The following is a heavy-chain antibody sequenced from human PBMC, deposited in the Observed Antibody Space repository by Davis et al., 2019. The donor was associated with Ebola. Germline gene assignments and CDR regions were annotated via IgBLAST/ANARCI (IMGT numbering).Heavy chain of an antibody. Sequence: ASVKVSCKASGYTFIAYYIHWVRQAPGQGLEWMGWIDPKSGGGNYAPKFQGRVTMTTDTSISTAYMDLSSLKSDDTAVFYCARELHGGEFNFWGQRTLVTVSS. CDR3: ARELHGGEFNF. D-gene: IGHD3-16*01. CDR2: IDPKSGGG. V-gene: IGHV1-2*02. J-gene: IGHJ4*02. CDR1: GYTFIAYY.